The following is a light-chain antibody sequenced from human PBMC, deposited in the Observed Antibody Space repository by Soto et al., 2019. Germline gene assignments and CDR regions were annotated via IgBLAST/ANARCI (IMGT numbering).Light chain of an antibody. Sequence: QSALTQPASVSGSPGQSITISCTGTSSDVGSYDLVSWFQHHPGKAPQLMIYEVNKRPSGLSNRFSGSRSGNTASLTISGLQAEDEADYYCCSYAGSSTFVFGTGTKLTVL. CDR1: SSDVGSYDL. CDR2: EVN. CDR3: CSYAGSSTFV. J-gene: IGLJ1*01. V-gene: IGLV2-23*02.